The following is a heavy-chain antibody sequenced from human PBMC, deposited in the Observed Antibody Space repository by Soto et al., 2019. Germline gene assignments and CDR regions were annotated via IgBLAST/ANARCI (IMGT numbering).Heavy chain of an antibody. J-gene: IGHJ5*02. Sequence: ASETLSLTCTVSGGSISSYYWSWIRQPPGKGLEWIGYIYYSGSTNYNPSLKSRVTISVDTSKNQFSLKLSSVTAADTAVYYCARGEDFGYYGSGSYYPWFDPWGQGTLVTVSS. CDR1: GGSISSYY. D-gene: IGHD3-10*01. CDR3: ARGEDFGYYGSGSYYPWFDP. CDR2: IYYSGST. V-gene: IGHV4-59*01.